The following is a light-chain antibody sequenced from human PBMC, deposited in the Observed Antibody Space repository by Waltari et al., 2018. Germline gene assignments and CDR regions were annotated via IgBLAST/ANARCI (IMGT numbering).Light chain of an antibody. V-gene: IGKV4-1*01. CDR3: QQYYTTPYT. CDR2: WAS. J-gene: IGKJ2*01. Sequence: DAVMTQSPDSLTVSLGERTTINCKSTQPILHTSNNEISLTWYQQKPGQPPRLLIYWASSRASGVPDRFSGSGSGTDFTLTISSLQAEDVAVYYCQQYYTTPYTFGQGTKLEIK. CDR1: QPILHTSNNEIS.